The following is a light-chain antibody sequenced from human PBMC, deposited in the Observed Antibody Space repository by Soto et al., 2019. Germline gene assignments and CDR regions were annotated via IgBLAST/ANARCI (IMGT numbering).Light chain of an antibody. CDR2: GAS. J-gene: IGKJ1*01. CDR3: QQYNTWPPWT. CDR1: QSVSSN. Sequence: EIVMTQSPATLSVSPGERATLSCRASQSVSSNLAWYQQKPGQAPRLLLYGASTRATGIPARFSGSGSGTECTLTISSLQSEDFAVYCCQQYNTWPPWTFGQGTKVEIK. V-gene: IGKV3-15*01.